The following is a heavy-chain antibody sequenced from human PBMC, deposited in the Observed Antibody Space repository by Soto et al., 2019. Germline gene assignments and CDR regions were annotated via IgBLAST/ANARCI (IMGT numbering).Heavy chain of an antibody. V-gene: IGHV1-3*01. D-gene: IGHD6-19*01. J-gene: IGHJ4*02. CDR2: INAGNGNT. CDR1: GYTFTSYA. CDR3: ARGKWQWLVPGFDY. Sequence: QVQLVQSGAEVKKPGASVKVSCKSSGYTFTSYAMHWVRQAPGQRLEWMGWINAGNGNTKYSQKFQGRVTITRDTSARTAYMELSSMRSEDTAVYYCARGKWQWLVPGFDYWGQGTLVTVSS.